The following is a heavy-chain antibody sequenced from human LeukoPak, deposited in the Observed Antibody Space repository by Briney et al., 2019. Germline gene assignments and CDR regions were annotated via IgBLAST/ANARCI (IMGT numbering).Heavy chain of an antibody. CDR3: AKDNLPGDVQCLEFDY. CDR2: ISGSGGST. D-gene: IGHD6-19*01. CDR1: GFTFSSYA. V-gene: IGHV3-23*01. J-gene: IGHJ4*02. Sequence: GGSLRLSCAASGFTFSSYAMSWVRQAAGKGLEWDSAISGSGGSTYYADSVKGRFTISRDNSKNTLYLQMNSLRAEDTAVYYCAKDNLPGDVQCLEFDYWGQGTLVTVSS.